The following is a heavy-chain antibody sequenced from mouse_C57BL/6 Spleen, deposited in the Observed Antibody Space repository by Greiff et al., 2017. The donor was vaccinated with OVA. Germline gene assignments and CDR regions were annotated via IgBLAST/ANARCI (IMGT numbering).Heavy chain of an antibody. CDR2: ISNDGSN. D-gene: IGHD3-3*01. V-gene: IGHV3-6*01. J-gene: IGHJ4*01. Sequence: EVKLQESGPGLVKPSQSLSLTCSVTGYSITSGYYWNWIRQFPGNLLEWMGHISNDGSNNYNPSLKNRISITRDTSKNQFFLKLNSVTAEDTATYYCARDLTARAMDYWGQGTSVTVSS. CDR1: GYSITSGYY. CDR3: ARDLTARAMDY.